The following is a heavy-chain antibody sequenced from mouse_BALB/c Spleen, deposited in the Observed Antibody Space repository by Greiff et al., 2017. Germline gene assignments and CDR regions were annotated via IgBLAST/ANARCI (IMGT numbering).Heavy chain of an antibody. D-gene: IGHD2-10*02. J-gene: IGHJ2*01. CDR2: IDTSDSYT. V-gene: IGHV1-69*01. Sequence: VQLQQPGAELVMPGASVKMSCKASGYTFTDYWMHWVKQRPGQGLEWIGAIDTSDSYTSYNQKFKGKATLTVDESSSTAYMQLSSLTSEDSAVYYCARGEYGNYYFDYWGQGTTLTVSS. CDR3: ARGEYGNYYFDY. CDR1: GYTFTDYW.